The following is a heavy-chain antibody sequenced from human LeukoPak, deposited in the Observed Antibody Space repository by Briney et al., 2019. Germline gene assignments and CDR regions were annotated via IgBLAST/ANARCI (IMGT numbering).Heavy chain of an antibody. D-gene: IGHD3-10*01. J-gene: IGHJ4*02. CDR1: GFTFNNYG. CDR2: ISSSSSYI. CDR3: AKTITRRGFGELLSENDY. Sequence: GGSLRLSCAASGFTFNNYGMNWVRQPPGKGLEWVSSISSSSSYIYFAGSVKGRFTISRDNSKNTLYLQMNSLRAEDTAVYYCAKTITRRGFGELLSENDYWGQGTLVTVSS. V-gene: IGHV3-21*01.